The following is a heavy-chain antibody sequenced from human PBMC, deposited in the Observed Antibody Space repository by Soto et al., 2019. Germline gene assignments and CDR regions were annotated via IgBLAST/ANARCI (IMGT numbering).Heavy chain of an antibody. V-gene: IGHV3-23*01. CDR3: AGNARGNNWFLLPDY. Sequence: GGSLRLSCVASGFTFSSYAMSWVRQAPGKGLEWVSAISGSGGSTYYADSVKGRFTISRDNSKNTLYLQMNSLRAEDTAVYYCAGNARGNNWFLLPDYWGQGTLVTVSS. J-gene: IGHJ4*02. CDR1: GFTFSSYA. D-gene: IGHD1-20*01. CDR2: ISGSGGST.